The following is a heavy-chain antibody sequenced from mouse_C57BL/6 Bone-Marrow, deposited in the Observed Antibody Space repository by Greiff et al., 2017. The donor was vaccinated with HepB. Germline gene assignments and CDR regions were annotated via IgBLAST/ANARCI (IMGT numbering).Heavy chain of an antibody. CDR1: GYSITSGYD. Sequence: EVKLVESGPGMVKPSQSLSLTCTVTGYSITSGYDWHWIRHFPGNKLEWMGYISYSGSTNYNPSLKSRISITHDTSKNHFFLKLNSVTTEDTATYYCARENYGTPYWYFDVWGTGTTVTVSS. CDR3: ARENYGTPYWYFDV. V-gene: IGHV3-1*01. CDR2: ISYSGST. D-gene: IGHD1-1*01. J-gene: IGHJ1*03.